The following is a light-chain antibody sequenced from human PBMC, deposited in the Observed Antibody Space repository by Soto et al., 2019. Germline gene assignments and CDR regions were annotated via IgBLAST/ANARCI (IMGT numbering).Light chain of an antibody. CDR1: QIFSSDY. V-gene: IGKV3-11*01. J-gene: IGKJ2*01. Sequence: EVVLTQSPGTLSLSPGERATLSCRASQIFSSDYLAWYQQKPGQAPRLLIYDASNRATGIPARFSGSGSGTDFTLTISSLEPEDFAVYYCQQRSNWPGTFGQGTKLEIK. CDR3: QQRSNWPGT. CDR2: DAS.